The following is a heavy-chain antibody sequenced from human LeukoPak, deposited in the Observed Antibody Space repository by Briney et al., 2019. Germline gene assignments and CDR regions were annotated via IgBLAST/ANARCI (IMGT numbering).Heavy chain of an antibody. V-gene: IGHV5-51*01. CDR1: GYSFTSYW. Sequence: GESLKISCKGSGYSFTSYWIGWVRQLPGKGLEWMGFIYPGDSDTRYSPSFQGQVTISADKSINTSYLQWSSLKASDTAMYYCARATLGIAAAGAVWGQGTLVTVSS. J-gene: IGHJ4*02. D-gene: IGHD6-13*01. CDR3: ARATLGIAAAGAV. CDR2: IYPGDSDT.